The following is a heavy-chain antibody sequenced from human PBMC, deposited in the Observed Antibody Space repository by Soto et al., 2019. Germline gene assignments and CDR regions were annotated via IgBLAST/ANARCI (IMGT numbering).Heavy chain of an antibody. CDR3: ARGVGCSSTSCYGSWFDP. V-gene: IGHV1-18*01. Sequence: ASVKVSCKASGYTFTSYGISWVRHAPGQGLEWMGWISAYNGNTNYAQKLQGRVTMTTDTSTSTAYMELSSLRSEDTAVYYCARGVGCSSTSCYGSWFDPWGQGTLVTVSS. CDR2: ISAYNGNT. CDR1: GYTFTSYG. D-gene: IGHD2-2*01. J-gene: IGHJ5*02.